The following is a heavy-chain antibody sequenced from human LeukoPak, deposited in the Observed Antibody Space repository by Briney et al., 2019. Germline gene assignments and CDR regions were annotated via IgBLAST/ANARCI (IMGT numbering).Heavy chain of an antibody. CDR3: ARGGVWYSGGWSAGGDY. Sequence: ASVKVSCKASGYTFTSYDINWVRQATGQGLEWMGWMNPNSGNTGYAQKFQGRVTMTRNTSISTAYMELSSLRSEDTAVYYCARGGVWYSGGWSAGGDYWGQGTLVTVSS. CDR1: GYTFTSYD. V-gene: IGHV1-8*01. J-gene: IGHJ4*02. CDR2: MNPNSGNT. D-gene: IGHD6-19*01.